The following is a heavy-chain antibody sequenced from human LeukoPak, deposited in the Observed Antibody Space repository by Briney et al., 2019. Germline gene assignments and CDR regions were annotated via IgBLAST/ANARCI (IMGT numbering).Heavy chain of an antibody. Sequence: GESLKISCKGSGYSFTSYWIGWVRQMPGKGLEWTGIIYPGDSDTTYSPSFQGQVTLSAAKSISTAYLQWSSLKASDTAIYYCARRVDYGGNYYLDYWGQGTLVTVSS. CDR2: IYPGDSDT. V-gene: IGHV5-51*01. D-gene: IGHD4-23*01. CDR1: GYSFTSYW. CDR3: ARRVDYGGNYYLDY. J-gene: IGHJ4*02.